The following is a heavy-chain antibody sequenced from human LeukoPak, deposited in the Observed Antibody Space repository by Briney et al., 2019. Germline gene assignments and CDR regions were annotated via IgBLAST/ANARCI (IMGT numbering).Heavy chain of an antibody. CDR3: ARDHGGSYYNFDY. J-gene: IGHJ4*02. CDR2: ISAYNGNT. V-gene: IGHV1-18*01. D-gene: IGHD1-26*01. CDR1: GYTFTSYG. Sequence: ASVKVSCKASGYTFTSYGISWVRQAPGQGLEWMGWISAYNGNTNYAQKLQGRVTMTTDTSTSTVYMELRSLRSDDTAVYYCARDHGGSYYNFDYWGQGTLVTVSS.